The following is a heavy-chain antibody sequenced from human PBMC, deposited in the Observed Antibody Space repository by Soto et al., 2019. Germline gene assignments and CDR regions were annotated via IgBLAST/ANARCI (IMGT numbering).Heavy chain of an antibody. J-gene: IGHJ5*02. CDR3: ARDDVLLTGYLSTCVS. V-gene: IGHV1-18*01. Sequence: ASVKVSCKASGYTFSDYGISWVRQASGQRLEWIGWISAYNGHTNYAQKLQGRVTMTTETSTSTAYMELTSLTSDDTAVYYCARDDVLLTGYLSTCVSWGQGTLFTVS. CDR2: ISAYNGHT. CDR1: GYTFSDYG. D-gene: IGHD3-9*01.